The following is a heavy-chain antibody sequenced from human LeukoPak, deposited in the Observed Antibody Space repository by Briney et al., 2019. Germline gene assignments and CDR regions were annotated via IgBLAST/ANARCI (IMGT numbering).Heavy chain of an antibody. V-gene: IGHV3-7*01. CDR1: GFTFSSYW. D-gene: IGHD2-2*01. J-gene: IGHJ5*02. CDR3: ARDPKQDIVVVPALGSFDP. CDR2: IKQDGSEK. Sequence: PGGSLRLSCAASGFTFSSYWMSWVRQAPGKGLEWVAHIKQDGSEKYYVDSVKGRFTISRDNAKNSLYLQMNSLRAEDTAVYYCARDPKQDIVVVPALGSFDPWGQGTLVTVSS.